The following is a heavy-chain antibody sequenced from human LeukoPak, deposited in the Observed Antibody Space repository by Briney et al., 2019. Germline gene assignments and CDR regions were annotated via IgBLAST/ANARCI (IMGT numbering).Heavy chain of an antibody. D-gene: IGHD5-18*01. CDR3: ARVRRAVVGPFYGMDV. Sequence: GGSLRLSCAASGFTFSSYWMSWVRQAPGKGLEWVANIKQDGGEKYYMDSVKGRFTISRDNAKNSLYLQMNSLRAEDTAVYYCARVRRAVVGPFYGMDVWGQGTTVTVSS. V-gene: IGHV3-7*01. CDR1: GFTFSSYW. CDR2: IKQDGGEK. J-gene: IGHJ6*02.